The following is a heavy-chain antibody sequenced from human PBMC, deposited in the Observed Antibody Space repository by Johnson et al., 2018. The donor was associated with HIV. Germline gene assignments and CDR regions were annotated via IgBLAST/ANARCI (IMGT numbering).Heavy chain of an antibody. Sequence: VQLVESGGGLVQPGRSRRVSCAASGFTFSNAWMSWVRQAPGRGLEWVGRIKSNTDGGTTDYAAHGKGRITISRDNSKNTLYLQMNSLRAEDTAVYYCARVHSGGAFDIWGQGTMVTVSS. V-gene: IGHV3-15*01. J-gene: IGHJ3*02. CDR3: ARVHSGGAFDI. CDR1: GFTFSNAW. CDR2: IKSNTDGGTT.